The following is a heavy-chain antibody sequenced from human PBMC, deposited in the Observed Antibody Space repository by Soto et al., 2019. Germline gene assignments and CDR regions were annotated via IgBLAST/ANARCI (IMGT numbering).Heavy chain of an antibody. J-gene: IGHJ5*02. D-gene: IGHD1-26*01. CDR3: ITLIPKGKWELGP. CDR1: GFTFSDAW. Sequence: PGGSLRLSCAASGFTFSDAWMSWVRQAPGKGLEWVGRIKSKTNGGTTDYAGPVKGRFTISRDDSKRTLYVQMNSLKTEDTAIYYCITLIPKGKWELGPWGQGTPVTVSS. V-gene: IGHV3-15*05. CDR2: IKSKTNGGTT.